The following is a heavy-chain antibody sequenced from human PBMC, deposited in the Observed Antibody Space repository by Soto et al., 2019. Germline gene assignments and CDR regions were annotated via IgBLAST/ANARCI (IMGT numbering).Heavy chain of an antibody. CDR3: ASEVVTTKWYFDN. J-gene: IGHJ4*02. Sequence: QVRIMESGGGVVQPGGSLRLAFRTSGFTFGSFSLHWLRRAPGKGLEWVAVIGSTGVTYYAGSVKGRFTVSRDNSQDTLFLHMDRLRLDDTAVYYCASEVVTTKWYFDNWSPGILVTV. V-gene: IGHV3-30-3*01. D-gene: IGHD1-1*01. CDR2: IGSTGVT. CDR1: GFTFGSFS.